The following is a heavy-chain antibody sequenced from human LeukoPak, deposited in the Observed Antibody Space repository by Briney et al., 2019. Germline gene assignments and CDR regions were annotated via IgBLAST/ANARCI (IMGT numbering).Heavy chain of an antibody. V-gene: IGHV4-38-2*02. CDR3: ARAQRWLVLGPYFDY. CDR2: IYHSGST. CDR1: GYSISSGYY. J-gene: IGHJ4*02. Sequence: SETLSLTCTVSGYSISSGYYWGWIRQPPGKGLEWIGSIYHSGSTYYNPSLKSRVTISVDTSKNQFSLKLSSVTAADTAVYYCARAQRWLVLGPYFDYWGQGTLVTVSS. D-gene: IGHD6-19*01.